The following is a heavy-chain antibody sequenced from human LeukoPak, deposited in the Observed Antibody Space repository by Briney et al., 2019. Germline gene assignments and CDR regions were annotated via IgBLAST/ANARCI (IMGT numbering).Heavy chain of an antibody. CDR3: ARDLPTALPFDY. Sequence: ASVKVSCKASGYTFTGYYMHYVRQAPGQGLEWMGWINPNSGGTHYAQKFQGRVTMTRDTSVNTIYMELSGLRSDDTAVYYCARDLPTALPFDYWGQGTLVTVSS. CDR1: GYTFTGYY. J-gene: IGHJ4*02. CDR2: INPNSGGT. V-gene: IGHV1-2*02.